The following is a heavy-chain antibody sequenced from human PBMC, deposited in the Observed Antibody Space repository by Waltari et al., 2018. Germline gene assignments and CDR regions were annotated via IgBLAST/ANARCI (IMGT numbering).Heavy chain of an antibody. CDR2: ISGPALTT. CDR1: GFPFCSYA. V-gene: IGHV3-23*01. Sequence: EVQLLESGGVLVQPGGSLRLPCAASGFPFCSYAMTWVRQAPGKGLEWVSSISGPALTTFYADSVKGRFSVSRDNSKNTLYLQINGLRADDTAVYYCAKAGGIAAAEFQFDFWGRGTLVTVSS. J-gene: IGHJ4*02. CDR3: AKAGGIAAAEFQFDF. D-gene: IGHD6-13*01.